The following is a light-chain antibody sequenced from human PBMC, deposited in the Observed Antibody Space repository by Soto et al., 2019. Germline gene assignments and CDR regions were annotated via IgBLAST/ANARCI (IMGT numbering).Light chain of an antibody. J-gene: IGLJ2*01. Sequence: QSALTQPASVSGSPGQSITISCTGTNSDIGGYNYVSWYQQHPGKAPKLMIYDVSNRPSGVSYRFSGSKSGNTASLTISGLQAEDEADYYCSSYTSPSTLGVFGGGTKLTVL. CDR1: NSDIGGYNY. CDR2: DVS. CDR3: SSYTSPSTLGV. V-gene: IGLV2-14*03.